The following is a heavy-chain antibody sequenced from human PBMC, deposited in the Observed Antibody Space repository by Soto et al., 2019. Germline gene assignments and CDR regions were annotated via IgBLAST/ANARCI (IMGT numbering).Heavy chain of an antibody. CDR3: ARDPALGSVDY. CDR2: ISSSSSTI. CDR1: GFTFSSYS. J-gene: IGHJ4*02. Sequence: GGSLRLSCAASGFTFSSYSMNWVRQAPGKGLEWVSYISSSSSTICYADSVKGRFTISRDNAKNSLYLQMNSLRAEDTAVYYCARDPALGSVDYWGRGTLVTVSS. V-gene: IGHV3-48*01.